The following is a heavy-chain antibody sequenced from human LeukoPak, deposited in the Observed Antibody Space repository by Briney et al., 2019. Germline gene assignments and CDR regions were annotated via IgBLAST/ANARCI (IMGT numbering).Heavy chain of an antibody. CDR1: GYTFSGYF. Sequence: ASVKVSCKASGYTFSGYFIHWVRQAPGQGLEWMGWINPNNDATNYAQKFQGRGTMTSDTSISTAYMDLSRLRSDDTAVYYCAKDVLRGFSYGFFDPWGQGTLVTVSS. J-gene: IGHJ5*02. V-gene: IGHV1-2*02. CDR3: AKDVLRGFSYGFFDP. D-gene: IGHD5-18*01. CDR2: INPNNDAT.